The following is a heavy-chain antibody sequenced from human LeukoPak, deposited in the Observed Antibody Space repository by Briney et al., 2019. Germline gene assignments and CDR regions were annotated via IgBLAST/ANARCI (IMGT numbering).Heavy chain of an antibody. V-gene: IGHV4-30-2*01. CDR1: GGSISSGGYY. CDR2: IYHSGST. D-gene: IGHD2-15*01. CDR3: ARNFPGVGCSGGSCYDY. J-gene: IGHJ4*02. Sequence: PSETLSLTCTVSGGSISSGGYYWSWIRQPPGKGLEWIGYIYHSGSTYYNPSLKSRVTISIDTSKNQFSLKLSFVTAADTAVYYCARNFPGVGCSGGSCYDYWGQGTLVTVSS.